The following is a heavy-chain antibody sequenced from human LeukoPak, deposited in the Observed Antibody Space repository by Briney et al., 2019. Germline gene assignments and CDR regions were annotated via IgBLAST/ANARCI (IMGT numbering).Heavy chain of an antibody. CDR2: MNPNSGNT. CDR1: GYTFTSYD. D-gene: IGHD3-10*01. Sequence: ASVKVSCKASGYTFTSYDINWVRQATGQGLEWMGWMNPNSGNTGYAQKFQGRVTMTRNTSISTAYMELSSLRSEDTAVYYCARPRGVIYYYGMDVWGQGTTVTVSS. J-gene: IGHJ6*02. CDR3: ARPRGVIYYYGMDV. V-gene: IGHV1-8*01.